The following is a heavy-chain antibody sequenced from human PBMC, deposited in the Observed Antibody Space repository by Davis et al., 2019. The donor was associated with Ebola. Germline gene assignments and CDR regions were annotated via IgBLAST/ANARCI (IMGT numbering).Heavy chain of an antibody. V-gene: IGHV4-34*01. CDR3: ARRSNSPFDY. CDR2: INHSGST. D-gene: IGHD6-6*01. J-gene: IGHJ4*02. CDR1: GGSFSGYY. Sequence: MPSETLSLTCAVYGGSFSGYYWSWIRQPPGKRLEWIGEINHSGSTNYNPSLKSRVTISVDTSKKQFSLKLSSVTAADTAVYYCARRSNSPFDYWGQGTLVTVSS.